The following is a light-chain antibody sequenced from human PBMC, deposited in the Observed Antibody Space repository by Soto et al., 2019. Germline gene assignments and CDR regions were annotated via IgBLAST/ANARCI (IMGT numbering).Light chain of an antibody. J-gene: IGLJ2*01. CDR2: FNIDGSH. Sequence: LVLTQSPSASASLGASVKLTCTLSSGHSRYAIAWHQQQPEKGPRSLMKFNIDGSHSKGDGIPDRFSGSSSGAERYPTISSLQSEDEGDYYCQTWATGIPVFGGGTKLTVL. CDR1: SGHSRYA. V-gene: IGLV4-69*01. CDR3: QTWATGIPV.